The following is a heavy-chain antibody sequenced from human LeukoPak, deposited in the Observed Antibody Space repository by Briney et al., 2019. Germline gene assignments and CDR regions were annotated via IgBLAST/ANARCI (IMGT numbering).Heavy chain of an antibody. J-gene: IGHJ4*02. V-gene: IGHV1-46*01. Sequence: WASVKVSCKASGYTFTNYYIHWVRQAPGQGLEWMGIINPGGRSTSYAQKFQGRVTMTRDTSTSTVYMELSSLRSEDTAVYYCEREIGPIQLPLWGSAFDYGGQGTLVTVSS. D-gene: IGHD5-24*01. CDR3: EREIGPIQLPLWGSAFDY. CDR2: INPGGRST. CDR1: GYTFTNYY.